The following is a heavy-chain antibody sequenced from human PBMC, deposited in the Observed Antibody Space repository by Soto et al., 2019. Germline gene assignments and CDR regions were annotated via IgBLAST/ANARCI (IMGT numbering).Heavy chain of an antibody. D-gene: IGHD3-22*01. J-gene: IGHJ6*02. CDR3: ARAIRGYYDSSGPQCRYYYYYYGMDV. Sequence: SVKVSCKASGGTFSSYSISWVRQAPGQGLECMGWIIPIFGTANYAQKFQGRVTITADESTSTAYMELSSLRSEDTPVYYCARAIRGYYDSSGPQCRYYYYYYGMDVWGQGTTVTVSS. V-gene: IGHV1-69*13. CDR1: GGTFSSYS. CDR2: IIPIFGTA.